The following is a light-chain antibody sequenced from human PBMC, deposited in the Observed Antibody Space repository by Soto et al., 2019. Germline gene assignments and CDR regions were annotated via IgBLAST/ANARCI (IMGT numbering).Light chain of an antibody. CDR3: QQSYSTLYT. CDR1: QSISTY. J-gene: IGKJ2*01. CDR2: VAS. Sequence: DIQMTQSPSSLSASIGDRVTITCRPSQSISTYLHWYQQKPGEAPKLLISVASSLQSGIPSRFSGNGSGTEFTLSITSLQREDFAIYFCQQSYSTLYTFGQGTKLEIK. V-gene: IGKV1-39*01.